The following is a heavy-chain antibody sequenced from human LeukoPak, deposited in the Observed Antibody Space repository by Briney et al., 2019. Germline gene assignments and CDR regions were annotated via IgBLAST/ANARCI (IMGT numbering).Heavy chain of an antibody. CDR2: IDPSDSYT. V-gene: IGHV5-10-1*01. Sequence: GESLKISCKGSGYSFTSYCISWVRQMPGKGLEWMGRIDPSDSYTNYSPSFQGHVTISADKSISTAYLQWSSLKASDTAMYFCARRHTSSWHFDYWGQGSLVTVSS. CDR3: ARRHTSSWHFDY. CDR1: GYSFTSYC. J-gene: IGHJ4*02. D-gene: IGHD6-13*01.